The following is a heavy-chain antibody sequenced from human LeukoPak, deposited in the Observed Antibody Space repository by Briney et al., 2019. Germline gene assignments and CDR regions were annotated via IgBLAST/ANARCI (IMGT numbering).Heavy chain of an antibody. D-gene: IGHD2-2*01. CDR3: ARAPITSPFYFGY. V-gene: IGHV3-20*04. J-gene: IGHJ4*02. Sequence: PGGSLRLSCTAFGFAFDEHGMSWVRQVPGKGLEWVAGINWSGGNTGYADPLRGRFTISRDNAKNSLYLQMDSLRAEDTALYYCARAPITSPFYFGYWGQGTLVTVSS. CDR1: GFAFDEHG. CDR2: INWSGGNT.